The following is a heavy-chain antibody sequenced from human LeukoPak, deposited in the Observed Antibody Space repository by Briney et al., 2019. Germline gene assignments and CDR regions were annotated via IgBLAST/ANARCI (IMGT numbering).Heavy chain of an antibody. V-gene: IGHV1-69*05. D-gene: IGHD2-15*01. Sequence: SVKVSCKASGGTFSSYAISWVRQAPGQGLEWMGGIIPIFGTANYAQKFQGRVTITTDESTGTAYMELSSLRSEDTAVYYCARGKYCSGGSCYGPKWNYFDYWGQGTLVTVSS. CDR3: ARGKYCSGGSCYGPKWNYFDY. CDR2: IIPIFGTA. CDR1: GGTFSSYA. J-gene: IGHJ4*02.